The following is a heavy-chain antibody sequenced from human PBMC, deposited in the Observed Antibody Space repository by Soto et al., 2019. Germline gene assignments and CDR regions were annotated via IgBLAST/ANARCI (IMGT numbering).Heavy chain of an antibody. CDR2: FDPEDGET. D-gene: IGHD3-9*01. CDR1: GYTLTELS. CDR3: ATTLTGEVYYFDY. Sequence: GASVKVSCKVSGYTLTELSMHWVRQAPGKGLEWMGGFDPEDGETIYAQRFQGRVTMTEDTSTDTAYMELSSLRSEDTAVYYCATTLTGEVYYFDYWGQGTLVTVSS. J-gene: IGHJ4*02. V-gene: IGHV1-24*01.